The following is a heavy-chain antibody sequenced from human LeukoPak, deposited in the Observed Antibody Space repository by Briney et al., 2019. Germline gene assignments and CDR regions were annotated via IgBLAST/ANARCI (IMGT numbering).Heavy chain of an antibody. D-gene: IGHD3-3*01. V-gene: IGHV4-30-4*08. Sequence: PSQTLSLTCTVSGGSISSGDYYWSWIRQPPGKGLEWIGYIYYSGSTYYNPSLKSRVTISVDTSKNQFSLKLSSVTAADTAVYYCARHAQYYDFWSGYLLDYWGQGTLVTVPS. CDR3: ARHAQYYDFWSGYLLDY. J-gene: IGHJ4*02. CDR2: IYYSGST. CDR1: GGSISSGDYY.